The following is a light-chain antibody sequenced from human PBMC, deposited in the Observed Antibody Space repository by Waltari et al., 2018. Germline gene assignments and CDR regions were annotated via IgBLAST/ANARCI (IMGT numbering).Light chain of an antibody. CDR1: QGISSY. V-gene: IGKV1-8*01. CDR3: QQYYSYPLT. CDR2: AAA. J-gene: IGKJ1*01. Sequence: AIRMTQSPSSLTAPTGGRVTITCRASQGISSYLAGYQQKPGNATKLLIYAAATLQSGVPSRFSGSGSGTDFTLTISCLQSEDFATYYCQQYYSYPLTFGQGTKVEIK.